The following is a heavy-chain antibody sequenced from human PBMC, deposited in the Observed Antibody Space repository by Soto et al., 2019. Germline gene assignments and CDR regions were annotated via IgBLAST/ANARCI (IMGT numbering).Heavy chain of an antibody. CDR1: GGTYSSYA. D-gene: IGHD3-10*01. V-gene: IGHV1-69*13. J-gene: IGHJ6*03. Sequence: SVKVSCKASGGTYSSYAISWVRQAPGQGLEWMGGIIPIFGTANYAQKFQGRVTITADESTSTAYMELSSLRSEDTAVYYCARSFYDGWGGPPFYLQGRDFGAKGTTVPVS. CDR2: IIPIFGTA. CDR3: ARSFYDGWGGPPFYLQGRDF.